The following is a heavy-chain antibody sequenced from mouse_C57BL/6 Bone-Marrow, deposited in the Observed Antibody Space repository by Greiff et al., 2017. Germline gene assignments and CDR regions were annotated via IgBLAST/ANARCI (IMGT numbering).Heavy chain of an antibody. Sequence: QVQLQQPGAELVKPGASVKLSCTASGYTFTSYWMPWVQQRPERGLEWIGSIDPNSGGTKYNEKFKSKATLTVDKPSSTAYMQLSSLTSEDSAVYYCARLGYGKPYYYAMDYWGQGTSVTVSS. CDR2: IDPNSGGT. V-gene: IGHV1-72*01. J-gene: IGHJ4*01. CDR3: ARLGYGKPYYYAMDY. D-gene: IGHD2-1*01. CDR1: GYTFTSYW.